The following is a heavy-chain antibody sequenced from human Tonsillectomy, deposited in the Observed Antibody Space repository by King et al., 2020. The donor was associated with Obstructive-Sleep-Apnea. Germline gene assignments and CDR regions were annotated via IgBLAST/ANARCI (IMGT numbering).Heavy chain of an antibody. V-gene: IGHV3-13*04. Sequence: VQLVESGGGVVQPGGSLRVSCEASGFTFSDYDMHWVRHVIGKGLEWVSVFGTAGETYYADSVKGRFTISRDNAKNSLYLQMNSLRAGDTAVYYCTRGGAVATSGEFDYWGQGILVTVPS. D-gene: IGHD1-1*01. CDR2: FGTAGET. CDR1: GFTFSDYD. CDR3: TRGGAVATSGEFDY. J-gene: IGHJ4*02.